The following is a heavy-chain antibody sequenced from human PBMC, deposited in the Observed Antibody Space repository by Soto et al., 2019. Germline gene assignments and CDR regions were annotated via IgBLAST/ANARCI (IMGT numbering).Heavy chain of an antibody. CDR3: ARSGTPLIEILDN. J-gene: IGHJ4*01. D-gene: IGHD1-7*01. CDR2: ITGSGGLT. CDR1: GFTFSSYA. V-gene: IGHV3-23*01. Sequence: PGGSLRLSCAASGFTFSSYAMSWVRQAPGKGLEWVAGITGSGGLTYYADSVKGRFTISRDNSNDTLSLQMNSLRAEDTAIYYCARSGTPLIEILDNWGHGTLVTVSS.